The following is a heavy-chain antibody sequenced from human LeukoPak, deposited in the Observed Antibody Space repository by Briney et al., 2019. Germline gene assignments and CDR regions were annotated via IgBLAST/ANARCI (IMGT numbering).Heavy chain of an antibody. CDR3: ARKLVRASYFDY. V-gene: IGHV1-18*01. CDR2: ISAYNGNT. D-gene: IGHD1-26*01. Sequence: VASVKVSCKASGYTFTSYGLSWVRQAPGQGLEWMGWISAYNGNTNYAQKLQGRVTMTTDTSTSTAYMELRSLRSDDTAVYYCARKLVRASYFDYWGQGTLVTVSS. J-gene: IGHJ4*02. CDR1: GYTFTSYG.